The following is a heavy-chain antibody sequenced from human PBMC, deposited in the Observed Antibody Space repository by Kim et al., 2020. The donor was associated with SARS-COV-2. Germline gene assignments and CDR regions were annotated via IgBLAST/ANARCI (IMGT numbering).Heavy chain of an antibody. J-gene: IGHJ5*02. CDR3: AWRDFTSGSYTSGREVDNWFDL. V-gene: IGHV3-7*01. D-gene: IGHD6-19*01. Sequence: GGSLRLSCAASGFSFRSSRMSWVRQAPGKGLEWVANINHDGGEKSYVDALKGRFTISRDNANDSVYLQMNSLRAEDTDVYYCAWRDFTSGSYTSGREVDNWFDLWRKGTLVTVSP. CDR1: GFSFRSSR. CDR2: INHDGGEK.